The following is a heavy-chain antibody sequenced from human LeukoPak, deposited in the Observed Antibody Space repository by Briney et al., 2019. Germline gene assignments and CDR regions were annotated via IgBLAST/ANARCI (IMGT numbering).Heavy chain of an antibody. D-gene: IGHD4-23*01. CDR3: ARHTNDYGGYGDY. CDR1: GYSFPTYW. CDR2: IYPGDSDT. Sequence: GESLKISFKGSGYSFPTYWIGWVRQMPGKGLEWMGIIYPGDSDTRYSPSFQGQVTISADKSISAAYLQWSSLKASDTAMYYCARHTNDYGGYGDYWGQGTLVTVSS. J-gene: IGHJ4*02. V-gene: IGHV5-51*01.